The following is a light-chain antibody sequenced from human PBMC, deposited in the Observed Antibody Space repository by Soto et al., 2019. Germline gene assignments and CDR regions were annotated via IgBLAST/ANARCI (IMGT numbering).Light chain of an antibody. CDR1: QTVSTF. Sequence: EIVLTQSPGTVSLSPGERATLSCRASQTVSTFLAWYQQKRGQAPRLLIYGASNRATGIPARFSGSGSETDFSLTISSLEPEDFAVYYCQQRSNWPWTFGQGTKVDIK. CDR2: GAS. V-gene: IGKV3-11*01. J-gene: IGKJ1*01. CDR3: QQRSNWPWT.